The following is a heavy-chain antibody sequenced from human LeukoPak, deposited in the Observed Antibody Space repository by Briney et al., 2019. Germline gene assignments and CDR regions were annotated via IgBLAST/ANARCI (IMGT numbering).Heavy chain of an antibody. CDR1: GFTFSSYA. CDR2: ISYDGNNK. D-gene: IGHD4-23*01. CDR3: ARVTVVRPLDY. Sequence: GGSLRLSCAASGFTFSSYAMHWVRQAPGKGLERVAVISYDGNNKYFADSVKGRFTISRDNSKNTLYLQMNSLRAEDTAVYYCARVTVVRPLDYWGQGTLVTVSS. J-gene: IGHJ4*02. V-gene: IGHV3-30-3*01.